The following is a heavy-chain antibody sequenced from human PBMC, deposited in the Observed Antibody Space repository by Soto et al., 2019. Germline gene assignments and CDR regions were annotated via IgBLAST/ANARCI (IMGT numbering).Heavy chain of an antibody. Sequence: LSLTCAVYSGSLSSSNWWSWVRQPPGKGLEWIGEIYHSGSTNYNPSLKSRVTISVDKSKNQFSLKLSSVTAADTAVYYCASASLRRITIFGVVMTDYYYYGMDAWGQGTTVTVSS. V-gene: IGHV4-4*02. CDR1: SGSLSSSNW. J-gene: IGHJ6*02. D-gene: IGHD3-3*01. CDR3: ASASLRRITIFGVVMTDYYYYGMDA. CDR2: IYHSGST.